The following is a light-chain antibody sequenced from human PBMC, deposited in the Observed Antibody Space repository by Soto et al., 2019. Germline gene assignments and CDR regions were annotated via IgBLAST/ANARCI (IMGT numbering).Light chain of an antibody. V-gene: IGKV1-5*01. CDR2: AAS. CDR1: QDIDIS. J-gene: IGKJ1*01. CDR3: QHYDTFSWT. Sequence: DIQMTQSPSTLSVSVGDRVTMTCRASQDIDISLAWFQQRPGKAPEVLIYAASGLATGVPPTFSGSGSGTEFTLTISSVQPDDFATYFCQHYDTFSWTFGQGTTGDIK.